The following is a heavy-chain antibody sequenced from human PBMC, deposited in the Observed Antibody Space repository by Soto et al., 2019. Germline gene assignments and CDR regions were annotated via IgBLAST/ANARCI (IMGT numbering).Heavy chain of an antibody. CDR1: GDTFTGYY. Sequence: ASGNGCCNASGDTFTGYYMYWVRHAPEQGLEWMGWINPNSGGTNYAQKFQGRVTMTRDTSINTAYMELSRLRSDDTAVYYCARGGHIVEDTLAYWGHGTPVTVSS. CDR3: ARGGHIVEDTLAY. J-gene: IGHJ4*01. CDR2: INPNSGGT. V-gene: IGHV1-2*02. D-gene: IGHD1-26*01.